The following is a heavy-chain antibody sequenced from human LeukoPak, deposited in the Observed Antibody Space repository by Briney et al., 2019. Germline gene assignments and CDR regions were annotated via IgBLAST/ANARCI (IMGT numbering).Heavy chain of an antibody. J-gene: IGHJ5*02. CDR2: ISGSDSST. CDR3: ARFGVASP. Sequence: GSLRLSCAASGFILSNYAMSWVRQAPGKGLEWLSAISGSDSSTYYADSVKGRFTISTDNSRNTLYLQMNSLRAEDTAVYYCARFGVASPWGQGTLSPSPQ. V-gene: IGHV3-23*01. D-gene: IGHD3-3*01. CDR1: GFILSNYA.